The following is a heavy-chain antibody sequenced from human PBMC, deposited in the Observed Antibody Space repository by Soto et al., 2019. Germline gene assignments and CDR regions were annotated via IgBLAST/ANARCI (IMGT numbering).Heavy chain of an antibody. CDR3: ARGIGYYDSSGDFEF. CDR2: IHHSGST. CDR1: GYSISSGYY. J-gene: IGHJ4*02. D-gene: IGHD3-22*01. Sequence: SETLSLTCSVSGYSISSGYYWGWIRQPPVEGLEWIGSIHHSGSTYYKPSLKSRVTISVDTSKNQFSLSLSSVTAADTAVFYCARGIGYYDSSGDFEFWGQGTMVTVSS. V-gene: IGHV4-38-2*02.